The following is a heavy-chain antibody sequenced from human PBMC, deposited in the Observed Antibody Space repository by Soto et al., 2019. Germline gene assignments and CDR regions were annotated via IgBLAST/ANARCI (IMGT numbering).Heavy chain of an antibody. CDR2: IYHSGST. J-gene: IGHJ4*02. Sequence: LSLTGAVSGGSISSGGYSWSWIRQPPGKGLEWIGYIYHSGSTYYNPSLKSRVTISVDRSKNQFSLKLSSVTAADTAVYYCARHKAMAYYFDYWGQGTLVTVSS. CDR1: GGSISSGGYS. V-gene: IGHV4-30-2*01. CDR3: ARHKAMAYYFDY. D-gene: IGHD5-18*01.